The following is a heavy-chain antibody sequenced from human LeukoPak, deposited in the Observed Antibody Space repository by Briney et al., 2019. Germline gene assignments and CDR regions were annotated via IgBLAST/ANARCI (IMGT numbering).Heavy chain of an antibody. D-gene: IGHD3-9*01. V-gene: IGHV3-21*01. J-gene: IGHJ3*02. CDR3: ASGNYDILGDAFDI. CDR1: GFTFSGYG. Sequence: GGSLRLSCAASGFTFSGYGMSWVRQAPGKGLEWVSSISSSSSYIYYADSVKGRFTISRDNAKNSLYLQMNSLRAEDTAVYYCASGNYDILGDAFDIWGQGTMVTASS. CDR2: ISSSSSYI.